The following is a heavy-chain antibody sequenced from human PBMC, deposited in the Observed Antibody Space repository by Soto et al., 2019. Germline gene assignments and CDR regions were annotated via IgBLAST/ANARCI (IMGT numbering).Heavy chain of an antibody. V-gene: IGHV4-39*01. D-gene: IGHD6-13*01. Sequence: QLQLQESGPGLVKPSETLSLTCTVSGGSISSTTYYWGWIRQPPGKWLEWIGSIYYSGSTYYNPSLKSRVSISVDTSKNQFSLKLTSVTAADTAVYYCARSGIRQQLIVIDYWGQGTLVTVSS. CDR3: ARSGIRQQLIVIDY. CDR2: IYYSGST. CDR1: GGSISSTTYY. J-gene: IGHJ4*02.